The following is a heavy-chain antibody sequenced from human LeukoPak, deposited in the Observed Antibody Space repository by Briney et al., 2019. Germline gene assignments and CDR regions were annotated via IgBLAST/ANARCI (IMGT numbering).Heavy chain of an antibody. V-gene: IGHV1-18*01. CDR3: ARVDTDSSAYYYYYGMDV. J-gene: IGHJ6*02. Sequence: ASVEVSCKASGYTFTSYGISWVRQAPGQGLEWMGWISGYNGNTKYVQKFQGRVTMTTDTSTSTAYMELRSLRSDDTAVYYCARVDTDSSAYYYYYGMDVWGQGTTVTVSS. CDR1: GYTFTSYG. CDR2: ISGYNGNT. D-gene: IGHD3-22*01.